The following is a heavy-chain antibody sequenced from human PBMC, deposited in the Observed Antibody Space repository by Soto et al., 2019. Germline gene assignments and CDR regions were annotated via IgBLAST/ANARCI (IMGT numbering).Heavy chain of an antibody. CDR2: INPNSGGT. Sequence: ASVKVSCKASGYTFTGYYMHWVRQAPGQGLEWMGWINPNSGGTNYAQKFQGWVTMTRDTSISTADMELSRLRSDDTAVYYCARDGERLPPFSQGERPQLERKYYYYYYMDVWGKGTTVTVSS. V-gene: IGHV1-2*04. CDR1: GYTFTGYY. CDR3: ARDGERLPPFSQGERPQLERKYYYYYYMDV. J-gene: IGHJ6*03. D-gene: IGHD5-12*01.